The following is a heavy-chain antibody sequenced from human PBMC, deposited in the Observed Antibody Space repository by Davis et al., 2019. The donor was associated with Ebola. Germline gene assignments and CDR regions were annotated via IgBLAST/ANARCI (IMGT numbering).Heavy chain of an antibody. CDR3: ARDSGTVFDIVTTNPYFDN. CDR1: GFSFSYYG. D-gene: IGHD3-10*01. Sequence: GGSLRLSCAASGFSFSYYGMNWVRQAPGKGLEWISFIGRYSKTIHYADSVKGRFTVSRDDDKKFLYLQMNNLRDEDTAVYYCARDSGTVFDIVTTNPYFDNWGQGSLVAVSS. J-gene: IGHJ4*02. CDR2: IGRYSKTI. V-gene: IGHV3-48*02.